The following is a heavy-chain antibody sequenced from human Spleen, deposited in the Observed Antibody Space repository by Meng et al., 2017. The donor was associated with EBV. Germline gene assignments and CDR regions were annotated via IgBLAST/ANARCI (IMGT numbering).Heavy chain of an antibody. V-gene: IGHV7-4-1*02. CDR1: GYTFTTFA. D-gene: IGHD4-17*01. J-gene: IGHJ5*02. CDR3: ARPMTTVTTYWFDP. CDR2: INTNTGNP. Sequence: QVQLVQSGAELKEPGASVKVSCKASGYTFTTFAMHWVRQAPGQGLEWMGWINTNTGNPTYAQGFAGRFVFSLDTSVNTAYLQISSLKAEDTAVYYCARPMTTVTTYWFDPWGQGTLVTVSS.